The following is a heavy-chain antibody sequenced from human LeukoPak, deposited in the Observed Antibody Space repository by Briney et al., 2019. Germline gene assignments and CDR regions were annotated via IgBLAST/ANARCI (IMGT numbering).Heavy chain of an antibody. CDR2: IWYDGSNK. J-gene: IGHJ4*02. CDR3: ARDSGTHGGFDY. CDR1: GFTFSSYA. D-gene: IGHD2-15*01. Sequence: GGSLRLSCAASGFTFSSYAMSWVRQAPGKGLEWVAVIWYDGSNKYYADSVKGRFTISRDNSKNTLYLQMNSLRAEDTAVYYCARDSGTHGGFDYWGQGTLVTVSS. V-gene: IGHV3-33*08.